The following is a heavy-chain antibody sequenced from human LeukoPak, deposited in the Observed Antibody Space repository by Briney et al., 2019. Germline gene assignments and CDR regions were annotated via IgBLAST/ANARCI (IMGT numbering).Heavy chain of an antibody. CDR2: INHSGST. V-gene: IGHV4-34*01. CDR1: GGSFSGYY. Sequence: SETLSLTCAVYGGSFSGYYWSWIRQPPGKGLEWIGEINHSGSTNHNPSLKSRVTISVDTSKNQFSLKLSSVTAADTAVYYCASNILTGYQDYWGQGTLVTVSS. D-gene: IGHD3-9*01. CDR3: ASNILTGYQDY. J-gene: IGHJ4*02.